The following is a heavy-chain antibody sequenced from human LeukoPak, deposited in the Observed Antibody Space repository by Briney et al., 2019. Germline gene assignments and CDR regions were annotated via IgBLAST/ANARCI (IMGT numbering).Heavy chain of an antibody. CDR1: GDTFTSHY. CDR2: ISPKTGGT. J-gene: IGHJ4*02. V-gene: IGHV1-2*02. Sequence: GASVKVSCKASGDTFTSHYMHWVRQAPGQGLEWMGWISPKTGGTKYAQSFQGRVTMTRDTSISTAYMELSRLTSDDTAIYYCARGDYGDIDYWGQGTLVTVSS. D-gene: IGHD4-17*01. CDR3: ARGDYGDIDY.